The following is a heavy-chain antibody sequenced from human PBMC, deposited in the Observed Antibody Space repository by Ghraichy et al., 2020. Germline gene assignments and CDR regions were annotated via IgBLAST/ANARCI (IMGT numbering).Heavy chain of an antibody. CDR3: ARETDRGGHDFFDP. J-gene: IGHJ5*02. CDR1: GASINTAAYY. D-gene: IGHD1-14*01. Sequence: LRLSCTVSGASINTAAYYWTWIRQVPGKGLQWIGYIYKSGTTYYNPSLESRLSMSFDLSKNEFSLRLGSVTAADTAIYYCARETDRGGHDFFDPWGPGALITVSS. V-gene: IGHV4-31*03. CDR2: IYKSGTT.